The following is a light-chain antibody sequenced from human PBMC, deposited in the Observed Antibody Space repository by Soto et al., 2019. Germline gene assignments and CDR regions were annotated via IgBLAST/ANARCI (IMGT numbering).Light chain of an antibody. CDR1: QSISSGY. J-gene: IGKJ4*01. V-gene: IGKV3-20*01. CDR2: GAS. Sequence: ETVLTQSPGTLSLSPGERATLSCRASQSISSGYLAWYQQRPGQAPRLLISGASNRATGIPDRFSGSGSGTDFTLTISRLEPEDFAVYSCQQYGGSPLVTFGGGTKVEIK. CDR3: QQYGGSPLVT.